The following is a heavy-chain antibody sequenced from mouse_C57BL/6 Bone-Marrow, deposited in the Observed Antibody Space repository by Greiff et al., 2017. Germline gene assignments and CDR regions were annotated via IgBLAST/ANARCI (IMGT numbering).Heavy chain of an antibody. CDR3: ARPYYSNYWYFDV. CDR1: GYTFTSYW. CDR2: IYPGSGST. V-gene: IGHV1-55*01. D-gene: IGHD2-5*01. J-gene: IGHJ1*03. Sequence: VQLQQPGAELVKPGASVKMSCKASGYTFTSYWITWVKQRPGQGLEWIGDIYPGSGSTNYNEKFKSKATLTVDTSSSTAYMQLSSLKSEDSAVYCCARPYYSNYWYFDVWGTGTTVTVSS.